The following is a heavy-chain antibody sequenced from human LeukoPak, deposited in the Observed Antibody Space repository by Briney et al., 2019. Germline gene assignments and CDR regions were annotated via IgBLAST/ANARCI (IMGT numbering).Heavy chain of an antibody. J-gene: IGHJ4*02. Sequence: ATVKVSCKASGYTFTGYYMHWVRQAPGQGLEWMGWINTNTGNPTYAQGFTGRFVFSLDTSVSTAYLQISSLKAEDTAVYYCAREGQQLPRYWGQGTLVTVSS. D-gene: IGHD6-13*01. CDR3: AREGQQLPRY. CDR1: GYTFTGYY. CDR2: INTNTGNP. V-gene: IGHV7-4-1*02.